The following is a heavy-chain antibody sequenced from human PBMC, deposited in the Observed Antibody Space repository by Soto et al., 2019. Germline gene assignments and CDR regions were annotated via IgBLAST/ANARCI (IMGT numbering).Heavy chain of an antibody. D-gene: IGHD6-19*01. CDR2: IYYSGST. Sequence: PSETLSLTCTVSGGSISSYYGGWFRQPPGKGLEWIGYIYYSGSTTYHPSLKSRVTISVDTSKNQFSLNLTSVTAADTATYYCARIHGPSGNYALDVWGQGTLVTVSS. CDR1: GGSISSYY. V-gene: IGHV4-59*08. J-gene: IGHJ4*02. CDR3: ARIHGPSGNYALDV.